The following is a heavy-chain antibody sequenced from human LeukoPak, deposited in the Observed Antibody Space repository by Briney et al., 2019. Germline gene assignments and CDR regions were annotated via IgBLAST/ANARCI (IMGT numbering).Heavy chain of an antibody. V-gene: IGHV1-18*01. CDR2: ISAYNGNT. D-gene: IGHD6-13*01. CDR3: ARFSLSFRSSWHYYFDY. J-gene: IGHJ4*02. CDR1: GYTFTSYG. Sequence: GASVKVSCKASGYTFTSYGISWVRQAPGQGLEWMGWISAYNGNTNYAQKLQDRVTMTTDTSTSTAYMELRSLRSDDTAVYYCARFSLSFRSSWHYYFDYWGQGTLVTVSS.